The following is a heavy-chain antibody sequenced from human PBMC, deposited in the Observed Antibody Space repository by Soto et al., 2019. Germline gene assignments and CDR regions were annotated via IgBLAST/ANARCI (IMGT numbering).Heavy chain of an antibody. J-gene: IGHJ4*02. CDR1: GVTVSSNY. CDR2: IYSGGST. D-gene: IGHD5-18*01. Sequence: EVQLVESGGGLVQPGGSPRLSCAASGVTVSSNYMSWVRQAPGKGLEWVSVIYSGGSTYYADSVKGRFTISRDNSKNTLYLQMNSLRAEDTAVYYCARHGYNYGGGYFDYWGQGTLVTVS. V-gene: IGHV3-66*04. CDR3: ARHGYNYGGGYFDY.